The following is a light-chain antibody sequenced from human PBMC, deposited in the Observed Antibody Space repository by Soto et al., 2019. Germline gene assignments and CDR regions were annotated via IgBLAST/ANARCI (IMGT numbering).Light chain of an antibody. J-gene: IGLJ1*01. Sequence: SVLTQPASVSGSPGQSITISCTGTSSDVGSYNLVSWYQQHPGKAPKLMIYEVSKRPSGVSSRFSGSKSGNTASLTISGLQAEDEADYYCCSYAGSSTYVFGTGTKATVL. CDR1: SSDVGSYNL. V-gene: IGLV2-23*02. CDR3: CSYAGSSTYV. CDR2: EVS.